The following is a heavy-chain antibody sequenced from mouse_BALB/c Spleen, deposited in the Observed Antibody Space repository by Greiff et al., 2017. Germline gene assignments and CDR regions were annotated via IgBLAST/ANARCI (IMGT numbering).Heavy chain of an antibody. J-gene: IGHJ2*01. CDR2: ISYSGST. CDR1: GYSITSDYA. CDR3: ARLGAYGLDYFDY. D-gene: IGHD1-1*02. Sequence: DVQLQESGPGLVKPSQSLSLTCTVTGYSITSDYAWNWIRQFPGNKLEWMGYISYSGSTSYNPSLKSRISITRDTSKNQFFLQLNSVTTEDTATYYCARLGAYGLDYFDYWGQGTTLTVSS. V-gene: IGHV3-2*02.